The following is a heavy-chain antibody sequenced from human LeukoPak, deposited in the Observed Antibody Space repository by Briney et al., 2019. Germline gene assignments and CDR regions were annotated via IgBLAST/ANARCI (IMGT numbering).Heavy chain of an antibody. D-gene: IGHD6-13*01. Sequence: GGSLRLSCVVSGFTFSSQAMSWVRQAPGKGLEWIAGISESGDVTFHVDSVKGRFTISRDNSRNTMYLRMNSLRAEDTAVYYCARDRGYSSSWGSFDYWGQGTLVTVSS. CDR1: GFTFSSQA. V-gene: IGHV3-23*01. J-gene: IGHJ4*02. CDR2: ISESGDVT. CDR3: ARDRGYSSSWGSFDY.